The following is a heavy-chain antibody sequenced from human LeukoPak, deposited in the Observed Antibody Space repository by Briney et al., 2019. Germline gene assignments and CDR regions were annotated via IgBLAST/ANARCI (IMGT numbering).Heavy chain of an antibody. J-gene: IGHJ4*02. D-gene: IGHD3-10*02. V-gene: IGHV4-39*07. CDR2: IYYSGST. CDR3: ARVARATFGFDY. Sequence: PSETLSLTCTVSGGSISSSSYYWGWIRQPPGKGLEWIGSIYYSGSTYYNPSLKSRVTISVDTSKNQFSLKLSSVTAADTAVYYCARVARATFGFDYWGQGTLVTVSS. CDR1: GGSISSSSYY.